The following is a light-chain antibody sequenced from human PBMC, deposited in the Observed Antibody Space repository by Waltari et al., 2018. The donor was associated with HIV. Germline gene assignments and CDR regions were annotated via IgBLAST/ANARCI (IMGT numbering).Light chain of an antibody. Sequence: QSVLTQPPSVSAAPGQKVTISCSGSSSNIGNHYVSWYQLLPGTAPKLVIYKAGNGPTGIPVRCSGSRPGTSATHGITELQTGDEADYDCGTWDSSLSASLLGGGTKLTVL. J-gene: IGLJ2*01. CDR3: GTWDSSLSASL. V-gene: IGLV1-51*02. CDR2: KAG. CDR1: SSNIGNHY.